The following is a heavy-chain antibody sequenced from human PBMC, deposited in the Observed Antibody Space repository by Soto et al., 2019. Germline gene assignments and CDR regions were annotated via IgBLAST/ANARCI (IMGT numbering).Heavy chain of an antibody. J-gene: IGHJ4*02. V-gene: IGHV4-39*07. CDR3: ATSYDSSGYTLDY. D-gene: IGHD3-22*01. Sequence: PSETLSLTCTVSGGSISSSSYYWGWIRQPPGKGLEWIGSIYYSGSTYYNPSLKSRGSISIDMSKNQFYLNLSSVTAADTAVYYCATSYDSSGYTLDYWGQGTLVTVSS. CDR1: GGSISSSSYY. CDR2: IYYSGST.